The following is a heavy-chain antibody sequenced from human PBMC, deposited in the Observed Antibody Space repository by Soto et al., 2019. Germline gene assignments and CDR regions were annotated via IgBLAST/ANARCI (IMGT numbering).Heavy chain of an antibody. CDR2: IIPIFGTA. CDR1: GGTFSSYA. CDR3: AGAPYYYDSSGYFWFDP. Sequence: GASVKVSCKASGGTFSSYAISWVRQAPGQGLEWMGGIIPIFGTANYAQKFQGRVTITADESTSTAYMELSSLRSEDTAVYYCAGAPYYYDSSGYFWFDPWGQGTLVTVSS. V-gene: IGHV1-69*13. J-gene: IGHJ5*02. D-gene: IGHD3-22*01.